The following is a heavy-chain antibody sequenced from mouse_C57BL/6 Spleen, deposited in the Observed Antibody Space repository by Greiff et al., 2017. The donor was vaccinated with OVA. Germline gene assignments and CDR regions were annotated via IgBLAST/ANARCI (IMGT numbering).Heavy chain of an antibody. CDR3: ARGGSSAWFAY. D-gene: IGHD1-1*01. J-gene: IGHJ3*01. CDR1: GYAFSSYW. CDR2: IYPGDGDT. Sequence: VKVVESGAELVKPGASVKISCKASGYAFSSYWMNWVKQRPGKGLEWIGQIYPGDGDTNYNGKFKGKATLTADKSSSTAYMQLSSLTSEDSAVYFCARGGSSAWFAYWGQGTLVTVSA. V-gene: IGHV1-80*01.